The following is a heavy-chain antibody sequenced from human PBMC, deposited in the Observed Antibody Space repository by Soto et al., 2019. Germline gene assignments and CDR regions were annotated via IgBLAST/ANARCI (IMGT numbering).Heavy chain of an antibody. CDR2: ITSDGSSI. CDR1: GFTFRSYW. D-gene: IGHD6-25*01. J-gene: IGHJ3*01. Sequence: EVQLVESGGGLVQPGGSLRLSCAASGFTFRSYWMHWVRQAPGKGLVWVSRITSDGSSITYADSVKDRFTSSRDNAKNTLYLQMNSLRAEDTAVYYCARDGGDGPRVAFDVWGLGTLVTVSS. CDR3: ARDGGDGPRVAFDV. V-gene: IGHV3-74*01.